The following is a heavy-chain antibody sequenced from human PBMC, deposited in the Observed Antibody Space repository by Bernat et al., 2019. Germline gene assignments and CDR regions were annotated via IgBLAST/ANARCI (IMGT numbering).Heavy chain of an antibody. CDR2: ISYDGSNK. D-gene: IGHD2-2*01. CDR1: GFTFSSYA. Sequence: VQLLESGGGVVQPGRSLRLSCAASGFTFSSYAMHWVRQAPGKGLEWVAVISYDGSNKYYADSVKGRFTISRDNSKNTLYLQMNSLRAEDTAVYYCARGEVIVVVPAALDYWGQGTLVTVSS. V-gene: IGHV3-30-3*01. CDR3: ARGEVIVVVPAALDY. J-gene: IGHJ4*02.